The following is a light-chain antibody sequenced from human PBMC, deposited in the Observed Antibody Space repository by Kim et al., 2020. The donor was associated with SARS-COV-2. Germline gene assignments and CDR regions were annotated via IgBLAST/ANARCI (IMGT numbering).Light chain of an antibody. Sequence: SASTGDIVTITCRASQGISSYLAWYQQKPGKAPKLLIYAASTLQSGVPSRFSGSGSGTDFTLTISCLQSEDFATYYCQQYYSYPPSFGQGTKLEI. CDR2: AAS. V-gene: IGKV1-8*01. CDR3: QQYYSYPPS. CDR1: QGISSY. J-gene: IGKJ2*03.